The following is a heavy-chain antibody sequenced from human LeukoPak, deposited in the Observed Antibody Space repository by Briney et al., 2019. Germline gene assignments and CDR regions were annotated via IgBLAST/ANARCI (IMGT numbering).Heavy chain of an antibody. V-gene: IGHV1-8*01. D-gene: IGHD3-3*01. CDR3: ARNPYQYYDFWSGYYGAGAFDI. CDR1: GYTFTNYD. J-gene: IGHJ3*02. Sequence: ASVKVSCKASGYTFTNYDINWVRQATGQGLEWMGWMNPNSGNTGYAQKFQGRVTMTRNTSISTAYMELSSLRSEDTAVYYCARNPYQYYDFWSGYYGAGAFDIWGQGTMVTVSS. CDR2: MNPNSGNT.